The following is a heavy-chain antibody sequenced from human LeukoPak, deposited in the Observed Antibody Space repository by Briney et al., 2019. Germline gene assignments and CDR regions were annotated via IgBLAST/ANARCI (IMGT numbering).Heavy chain of an antibody. CDR1: GFIFSNYG. CDR3: AREWGRIAVAGGPGY. Sequence: PGGSLRLSCEASGFIFSNYGMHWVRQAPGKGLEWVALIWYDGKTKFHADSVKGRFTIPRDNSGNTLFLQMSSLRVEDTATYYCAREWGRIAVAGGPGYWGQGALVTVSS. V-gene: IGHV3-33*01. J-gene: IGHJ4*02. CDR2: IWYDGKTK. D-gene: IGHD6-19*01.